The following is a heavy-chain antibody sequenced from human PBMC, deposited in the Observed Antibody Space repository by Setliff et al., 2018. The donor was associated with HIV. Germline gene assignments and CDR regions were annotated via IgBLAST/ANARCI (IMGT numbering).Heavy chain of an antibody. Sequence: GGSLRLSCAASGFTFSSYWMSWARQAPGKGLEWVANIKQDGSEKYYVDSVKGRFTISRDNAKNSLYLQMNSLRAEDTAVYYCARDLILYYYDSSGSPTHRDWGQGTLVTVSS. J-gene: IGHJ4*02. D-gene: IGHD3-22*01. CDR3: ARDLILYYYDSSGSPTHRD. CDR1: GFTFSSYW. CDR2: IKQDGSEK. V-gene: IGHV3-7*05.